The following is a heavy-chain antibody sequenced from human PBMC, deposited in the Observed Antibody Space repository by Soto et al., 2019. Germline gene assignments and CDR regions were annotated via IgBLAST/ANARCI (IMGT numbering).Heavy chain of an antibody. V-gene: IGHV1-3*01. CDR3: AREGLPPCGYFDL. Sequence: QVQLVQSGAEVKKPGASVKVSCKASGYTFTSFVMHWVRQAPGQRLEWMGSINAGNGNTKYSQRFQGRVTITRDTSASKADMELSNLRSEDTAVVYCAREGLPPCGYFDLWGRGTLVTVSS. J-gene: IGHJ2*01. CDR1: GYTFTSFV. CDR2: INAGNGNT. D-gene: IGHD4-17*01.